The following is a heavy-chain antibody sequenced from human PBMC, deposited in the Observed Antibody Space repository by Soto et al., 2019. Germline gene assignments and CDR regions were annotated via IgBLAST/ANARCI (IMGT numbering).Heavy chain of an antibody. J-gene: IGHJ4*02. Sequence: GGSLRLSCAASEFTFSTYWMSWVRQAPGEGLEWVANIKHDGGEKYYVDSVKGRFTIPRDNAKKSLYLQMNSLPAEDAAVYYCAMQQCSSWSLSHYFDYWGQATLVTVCS. D-gene: IGHD6-13*01. V-gene: IGHV3-7*01. CDR2: IKHDGGEK. CDR1: EFTFSTYW. CDR3: AMQQCSSWSLSHYFDY.